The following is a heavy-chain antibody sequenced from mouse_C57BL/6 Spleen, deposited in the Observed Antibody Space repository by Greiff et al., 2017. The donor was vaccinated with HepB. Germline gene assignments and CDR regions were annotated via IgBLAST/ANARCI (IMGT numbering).Heavy chain of an antibody. Sequence: VQLQQSGPVLVKPGASVKMSCKASGYTFTDYYMNWVKQSHGKSLEWIGVINPYNGGTSYNQKFKGKATLTVDKSSSTAYMELNSLTSEDSAVYYCAREGGYYGPFDYWGQGTTLTVSS. CDR1: GYTFTDYY. CDR3: AREGGYYGPFDY. V-gene: IGHV1-19*01. CDR2: INPYNGGT. J-gene: IGHJ2*01. D-gene: IGHD1-1*01.